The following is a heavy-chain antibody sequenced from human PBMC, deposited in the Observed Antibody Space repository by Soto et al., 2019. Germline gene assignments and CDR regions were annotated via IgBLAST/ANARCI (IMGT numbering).Heavy chain of an antibody. CDR2: TTYDGSIK. CDR1: GFPFLTYA. Sequence: HPGGSLRLSCAASGFPFLTYAMHWVRQAPGKGLEWVALTTYDGSIKYYTDSVKGRFTISRDNSKNTLYLEMNSLRREDTAIYYCERDMASSGWSFDHWGQGTLVTVSS. D-gene: IGHD6-19*01. J-gene: IGHJ4*02. CDR3: ERDMASSGWSFDH. V-gene: IGHV3-30-3*01.